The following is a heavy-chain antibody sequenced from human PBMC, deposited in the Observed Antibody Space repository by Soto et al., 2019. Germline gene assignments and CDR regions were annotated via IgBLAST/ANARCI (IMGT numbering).Heavy chain of an antibody. D-gene: IGHD1-26*01. CDR1: GGSISSSSYY. J-gene: IGHJ4*02. Sequence: SETLSLTCTVSGGSISSSSYYWGWIRQHPGKGLEWIGSIYYSGSTYYNPSLKSRVTISVDTSKNQFSLKLSSVTAADTAVYYCARQGSGSYYGVFDYWGQGTLVTVS. CDR2: IYYSGST. V-gene: IGHV4-39*01. CDR3: ARQGSGSYYGVFDY.